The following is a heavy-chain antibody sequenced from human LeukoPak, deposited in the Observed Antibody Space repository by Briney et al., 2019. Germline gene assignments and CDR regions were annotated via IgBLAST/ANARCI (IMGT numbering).Heavy chain of an antibody. CDR3: AGGGDSDAFDI. Sequence: SETLSLTCTASGGSISSYYWSWIRQPPGKGLEWIGYIYCSGSTNYNPSLKSRVTISVDTSKNQFSLKLSSVTAADTAVYYCAGGGDSDAFDIWGQGTMVTVSS. CDR2: IYCSGST. J-gene: IGHJ3*02. D-gene: IGHD3-16*01. CDR1: GGSISSYY. V-gene: IGHV4-59*01.